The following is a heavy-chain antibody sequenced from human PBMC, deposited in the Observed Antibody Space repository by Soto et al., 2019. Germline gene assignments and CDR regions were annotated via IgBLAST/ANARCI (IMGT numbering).Heavy chain of an antibody. CDR3: ARHEGSYVTFDY. D-gene: IGHD3-16*01. CDR1: GGSISSSNYY. J-gene: IGHJ4*02. Sequence: QLQLQESGPGLVKPSETLSLTCTVSGGSISSSNYYWGWIRQPPGKGLEWIGSMYSSGNTYYNPSLKSRGTISVGSSRNQFSLKLNSVTVADTAVYYCARHEGSYVTFDYWGQGTLVTVSS. V-gene: IGHV4-39*01. CDR2: MYSSGNT.